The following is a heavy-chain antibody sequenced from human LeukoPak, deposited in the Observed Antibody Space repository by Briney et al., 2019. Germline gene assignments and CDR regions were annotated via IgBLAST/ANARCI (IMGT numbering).Heavy chain of an antibody. CDR1: GGTFSGYA. V-gene: IGHV1-69*13. CDR3: ARQTGHDVLDY. Sequence: ASVKVSCKASGGTFSGYAISWVRQAPGQGLEWMGGIIPIFGTANYAQKFQGRVTITADESTSTAYMELSSLRSEDTAVYYCARQTGHDVLDYWGQGTLVTVSS. J-gene: IGHJ4*02. CDR2: IIPIFGTA. D-gene: IGHD1-1*01.